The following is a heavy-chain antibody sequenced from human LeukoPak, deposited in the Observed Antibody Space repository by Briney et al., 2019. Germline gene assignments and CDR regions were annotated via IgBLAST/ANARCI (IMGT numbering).Heavy chain of an antibody. V-gene: IGHV3-23*01. CDR2: ISGSGGRT. CDR3: AKRGVVIRVILVGFHKEAYYFDS. D-gene: IGHD3-22*01. Sequence: GGSLRLSCAVSGITLSNYGMSWVRQAPGKGLEWVAAISGSGGRTNYADSVKGRFTISRDNARNTLYLQMTSLRVEDTAAYFCAKRGVVIRVILVGFHKEAYYFDSWGQGALVTVSS. CDR1: GITLSNYG. J-gene: IGHJ4*02.